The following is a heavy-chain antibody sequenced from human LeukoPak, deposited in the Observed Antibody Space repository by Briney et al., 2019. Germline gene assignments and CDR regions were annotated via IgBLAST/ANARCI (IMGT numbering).Heavy chain of an antibody. Sequence: PGGSLRLSCAASGFTVSNNYMSWVRQAPGKGLEWVSVIYSGGNTYYVESVKGRFTISRDNSKNTLFLQMNRLRAEGTAVYYCAGRRVLDASFDYWGQGTLVTVSS. J-gene: IGHJ4*02. CDR1: GFTVSNNY. CDR2: IYSGGNT. CDR3: AGRRVLDASFDY. V-gene: IGHV3-66*02. D-gene: IGHD3-16*01.